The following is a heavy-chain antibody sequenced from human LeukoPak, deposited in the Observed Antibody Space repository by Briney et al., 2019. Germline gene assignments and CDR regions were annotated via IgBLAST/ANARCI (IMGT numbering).Heavy chain of an antibody. CDR1: GYTFTSYG. V-gene: IGHV1-18*01. J-gene: IGHJ6*03. CDR3: ARDGENSGSWYYYYYYMDV. D-gene: IGHD6-13*01. Sequence: WASVKVSCKASGYTFTSYGISWVRQAPGQGLEWMGWISAYNGNTNYAQKLQGRVTMTTDTSTSTAYMELRSLRSDDTAVYYCARDGENSGSWYYYYYYMDVWGKGTTVTISS. CDR2: ISAYNGNT.